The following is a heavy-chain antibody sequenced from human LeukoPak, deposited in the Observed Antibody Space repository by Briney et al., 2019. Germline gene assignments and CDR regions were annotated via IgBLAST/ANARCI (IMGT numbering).Heavy chain of an antibody. CDR1: GGSISSSSYY. D-gene: IGHD1-20*01. V-gene: IGHV4-39*01. Sequence: SETLSLTCTVSGGSISSSSYYWGWIRQPPGRGLEWIGSIYYSGSTYYNPSLKSRVSISVDTSKNRFSLKLSSVTAADTAVYYCARHRNNWNPNYYYYYMDVWGKGTTVTVSS. CDR3: ARHRNNWNPNYYYYYMDV. CDR2: IYYSGST. J-gene: IGHJ6*03.